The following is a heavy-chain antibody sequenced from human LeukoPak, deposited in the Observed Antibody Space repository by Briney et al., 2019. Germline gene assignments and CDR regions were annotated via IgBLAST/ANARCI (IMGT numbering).Heavy chain of an antibody. V-gene: IGHV3-23*01. CDR3: AKDLGYYYGSGSYLDY. Sequence: GGSLRLSCAASGFTFSSYAMSGVPQAPGRGLEWVSAISGSGGSTYYADSVKGRFTISRDNSKNTLYLQMNSLRDEDTPVYYCAKDLGYYYGSGSYLDYWGQGTLVTVSS. CDR1: GFTFSSYA. D-gene: IGHD3-10*01. J-gene: IGHJ4*02. CDR2: ISGSGGST.